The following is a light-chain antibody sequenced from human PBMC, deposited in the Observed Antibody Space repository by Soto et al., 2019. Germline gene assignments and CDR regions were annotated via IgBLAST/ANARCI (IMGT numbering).Light chain of an antibody. CDR1: SSDVGSYYNW. CDR3: SSHAGPEPR. J-gene: IGLJ2*01. V-gene: IGLV2-8*01. Sequence: QSALTQPPSASGSPGESVTISCTGTSSDVGSYYNWVSWYQQHPGKVPKLMIHEVSKRPPGVPNRFSGSKSGNTASLTVWGQKADGEANQNCSSHAGPEPRLGRVTKLRVL. CDR2: EVS.